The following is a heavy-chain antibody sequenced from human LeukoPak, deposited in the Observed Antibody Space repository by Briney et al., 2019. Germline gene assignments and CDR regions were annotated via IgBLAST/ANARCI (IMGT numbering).Heavy chain of an antibody. CDR3: TTNRDGNKPFDY. V-gene: IGHV4-39*01. D-gene: IGHD5-24*01. CDR1: GGSISSSRYY. J-gene: IGHJ4*02. Sequence: SETLSLTCTVSGGSISSSRYYWVWIRQPPGKGLEWIATISYSGRTYYNPSLKSRVTISVDTSKNQFSLKLSSVTAADTAVYYCTTNRDGNKPFDYWGQGSLVTVSS. CDR2: ISYSGRT.